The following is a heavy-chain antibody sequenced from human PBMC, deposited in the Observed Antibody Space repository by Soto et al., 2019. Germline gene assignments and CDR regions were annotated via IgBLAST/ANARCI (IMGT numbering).Heavy chain of an antibody. CDR3: ARWGYCSGGSCYGFDP. D-gene: IGHD2-15*01. V-gene: IGHV5-10-1*01. Sequence: GESLKISXKGSGYSFTSYWISWVRQMPGKGLEWMGRIDPSDSYTNYSPSFQGHVTISADKSISTAYLQWSSLKASDTAMYYCARWGYCSGGSCYGFDPWGQGTLVTVSS. CDR1: GYSFTSYW. CDR2: IDPSDSYT. J-gene: IGHJ5*02.